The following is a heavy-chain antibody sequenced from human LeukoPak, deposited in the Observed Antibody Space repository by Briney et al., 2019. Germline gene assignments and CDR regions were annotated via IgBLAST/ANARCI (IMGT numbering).Heavy chain of an antibody. V-gene: IGHV3-9*01. CDR1: GFTFDDYA. D-gene: IGHD2-15*01. CDR2: ISWNSGNI. J-gene: IGHJ4*02. Sequence: GGSLRLSCAASGFTFDDYAMHWVRQAPGKGLEWVSGISWNSGNIGYADSVKGRFTISRDNAKNSLYLQMNSLRAEDTALYYCAKDISDTVAKRYFDYWGQGTLVTVSS. CDR3: AKDISDTVAKRYFDY.